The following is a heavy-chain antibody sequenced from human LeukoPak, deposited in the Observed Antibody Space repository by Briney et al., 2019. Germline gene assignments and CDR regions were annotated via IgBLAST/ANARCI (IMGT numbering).Heavy chain of an antibody. V-gene: IGHV3-21*06. J-gene: IGHJ4*02. CDR3: VYCSGGNCYYAVRGWTY. D-gene: IGHD2-15*01. Sequence: PGGSLRLSCAASEFTFSSYNMNWVRRAPGKGLEWVSSISGSSKYIYYADSVKGRFTISRDNAKNSLYLQMNSLRAEDTAVYYCVYCSGGNCYYAVRGWTYWGQGTLVTVSS. CDR1: EFTFSSYN. CDR2: ISGSSKYI.